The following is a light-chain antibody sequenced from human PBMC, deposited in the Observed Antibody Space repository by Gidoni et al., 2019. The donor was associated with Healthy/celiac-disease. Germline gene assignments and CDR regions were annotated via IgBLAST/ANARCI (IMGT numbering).Light chain of an antibody. CDR2: DDS. CDR3: QVWDSSSDHPYWV. Sequence: SYVLTQTPSVSVAPGQTASITCGGNNIGSKSVNWYQQKPGKAPVLVVYDDSDRPSGISERFSCSTSGNTATLSISRVEAGDEVDYYCQVWDSSSDHPYWVFGGGTKLTV. V-gene: IGLV3-21*02. J-gene: IGLJ3*02. CDR1: NIGSKS.